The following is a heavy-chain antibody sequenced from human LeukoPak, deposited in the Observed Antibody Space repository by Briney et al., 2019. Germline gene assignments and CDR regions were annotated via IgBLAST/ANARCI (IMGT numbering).Heavy chain of an antibody. V-gene: IGHV3-7*03. CDR1: GFTFSSYW. CDR2: IKQDGSEK. CDR3: ARVGSSWNYYFDY. J-gene: IGHJ4*02. Sequence: GGSLRLSCAASGFTFSSYWMSWVRQAPGKGLEWVANIKQDGSEKYYVDSVKGRFTISRDNAKNSLYLQMNSLRAEDTAVYYCARVGSSWNYYFDYWGQGTLVTVS. D-gene: IGHD6-13*01.